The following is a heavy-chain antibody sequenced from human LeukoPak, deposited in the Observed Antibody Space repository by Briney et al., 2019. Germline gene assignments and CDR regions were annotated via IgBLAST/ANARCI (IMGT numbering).Heavy chain of an antibody. J-gene: IGHJ4*02. CDR1: GYSISSGYY. CDR2: IYHSGST. D-gene: IGHD3-3*01. V-gene: IGHV4-38-2*02. CDR3: ASGGFLEWFSY. Sequence: SETLSLTCTVSGYSISSGYYWGWIRQPPGKGLEWIGSIYHSGSTYYNPSLKSRVTISVDTSKNQFSLKLSSVTAADTAVYYCASGGFLEWFSYWGQGTLVTVSS.